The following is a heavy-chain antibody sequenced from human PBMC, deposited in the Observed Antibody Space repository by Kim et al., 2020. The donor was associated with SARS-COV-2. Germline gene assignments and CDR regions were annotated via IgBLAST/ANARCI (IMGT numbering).Heavy chain of an antibody. Sequence: GESLKISCQTSGCSFTNYWVAWVREMPGKGLDWMGIVYPGNSETRYGPSFEGQVTFSVDKSTTTTYLQWHTLKTSDTGIYYCARGGANGPTYYSHFDMDIWGQGTAVTVS. CDR1: GCSFTNYW. D-gene: IGHD2-8*01. CDR3: ARGGANGPTYYSHFDMDI. J-gene: IGHJ6*02. CDR2: VYPGNSET. V-gene: IGHV5-51*01.